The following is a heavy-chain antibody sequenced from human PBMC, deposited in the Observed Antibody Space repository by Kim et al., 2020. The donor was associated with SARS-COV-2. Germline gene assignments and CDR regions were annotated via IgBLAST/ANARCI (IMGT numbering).Heavy chain of an antibody. V-gene: IGHV1-18*01. CDR2: ISAYNGNT. CDR3: ARDVVVPAASESPAFDI. J-gene: IGHJ3*02. Sequence: ASVKVSCKASGYTFTSYGISWVRQAPGQGLEWMGWISAYNGNTNYAQKLQGRVTMTTDTSTSTAYMELRSLRSDDTAVYYCARDVVVPAASESPAFDIWGQGTMVTVSS. D-gene: IGHD2-2*01. CDR1: GYTFTSYG.